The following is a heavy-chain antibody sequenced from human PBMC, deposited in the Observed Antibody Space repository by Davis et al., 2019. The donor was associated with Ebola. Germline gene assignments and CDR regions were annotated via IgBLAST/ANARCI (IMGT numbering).Heavy chain of an antibody. CDR1: GFTFSSYS. CDR3: ARSYQLLYVYYYYMDV. D-gene: IGHD2-2*02. J-gene: IGHJ6*03. Sequence: GESLKISCAASGFTFSSYSMNWVRQAPGKGLEWVSYISSSSTIYYADSVKGRFTISRDNAKNSLYLQMNSLRDEDTAVYYCARSYQLLYVYYYYMDVWGKGTTVTVSS. CDR2: ISSSSTI. V-gene: IGHV3-48*02.